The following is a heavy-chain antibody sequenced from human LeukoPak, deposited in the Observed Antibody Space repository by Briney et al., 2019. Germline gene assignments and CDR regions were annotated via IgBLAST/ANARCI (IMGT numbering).Heavy chain of an antibody. CDR2: IYYSGST. CDR3: AREYSSSWYEVDY. Sequence: SETLSLTCTVSGGSISSYHWSWIRQPPGKGLECIGYIYYSGSTYYNPSLKSRVTISVDISKNQFSLKLTSVTAADTAVYYCAREYSSSWYEVDYWGQGTLVTVSA. J-gene: IGHJ4*02. V-gene: IGHV4-59*12. CDR1: GGSISSYH. D-gene: IGHD6-13*01.